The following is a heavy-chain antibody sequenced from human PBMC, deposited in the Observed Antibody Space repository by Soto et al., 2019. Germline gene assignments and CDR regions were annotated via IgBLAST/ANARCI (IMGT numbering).Heavy chain of an antibody. D-gene: IGHD1-7*01. CDR1: GDSVSSNSAA. J-gene: IGHJ6*02. Sequence: SQTLSLTCVISGDSVSSNSAARNWIRQSPSRGLEWLGRTYYRSKWYNDYAVSVKSRITINPDTSKNQFSLQLNSVTPEDTAVYYCARVNWNLGYYGMDVWGQGTTVTVSS. CDR3: ARVNWNLGYYGMDV. CDR2: TYYRSKWYN. V-gene: IGHV6-1*01.